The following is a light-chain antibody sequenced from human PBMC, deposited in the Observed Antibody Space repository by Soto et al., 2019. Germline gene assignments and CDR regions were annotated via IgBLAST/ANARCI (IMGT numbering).Light chain of an antibody. Sequence: QSALTQPASVSGSPGQSITISCTGTSSDVGTYNYVSWFQQHPGKAPKLMIYEVSNRPSGVSNRFSGFKSGNTASLTISGLQAEDAADYYCSSYTSSSTPYVVFGGGTKLTVL. CDR3: SSYTSSSTPYVV. V-gene: IGLV2-14*01. CDR1: SSDVGTYNY. J-gene: IGLJ2*01. CDR2: EVS.